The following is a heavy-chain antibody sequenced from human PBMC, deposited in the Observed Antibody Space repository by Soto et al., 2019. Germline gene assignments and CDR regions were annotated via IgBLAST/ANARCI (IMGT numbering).Heavy chain of an antibody. D-gene: IGHD3-9*01. CDR3: TSEYDILTGAFGVFDP. CDR1: GFTFGDYA. Sequence: GGSLRLSCTASGFTFGDYAMSWFRQAPGKGLEWVGFIRSKAYGGTTEYAASVKGRFTISRDDSKSIAYLQMNSLKTEDTAVYYCTSEYDILTGAFGVFDPWGQGTLVTVSS. CDR2: IRSKAYGGTT. V-gene: IGHV3-49*03. J-gene: IGHJ5*02.